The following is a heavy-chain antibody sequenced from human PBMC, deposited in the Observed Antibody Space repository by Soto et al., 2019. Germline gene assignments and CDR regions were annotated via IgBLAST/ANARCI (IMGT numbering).Heavy chain of an antibody. CDR1: GGSISSYY. CDR2: IYYSGST. J-gene: IGHJ5*02. V-gene: IGHV4-59*01. CDR3: ARAGYDFWSGSSWLWFDP. Sequence: SETLSLTCTVSGGSISSYYWSWIRQPPGKGLEWIGYIYYSGSTNYNPSLKSRVTISVDTSKNQFSLKLSSVTAADTAVYYCARAGYDFWSGSSWLWFDPWGQGTLVTVSS. D-gene: IGHD3-3*01.